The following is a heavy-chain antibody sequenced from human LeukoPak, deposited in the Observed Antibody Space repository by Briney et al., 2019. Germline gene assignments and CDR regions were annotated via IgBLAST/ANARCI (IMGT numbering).Heavy chain of an antibody. Sequence: PSETLSLTCAVSGGSIKSNNWWSWVRQPPGKGLEWIGDVYYSGSTNYNPSLKSRVTMSVDKSKNQFFMKLNSVTAADTAVYYCTREEPEYNSGWSMDVWGQGTTVTVSS. J-gene: IGHJ6*02. V-gene: IGHV4-4*02. CDR2: VYYSGST. CDR1: GGSIKSNNW. CDR3: TREEPEYNSGWSMDV. D-gene: IGHD6-19*01.